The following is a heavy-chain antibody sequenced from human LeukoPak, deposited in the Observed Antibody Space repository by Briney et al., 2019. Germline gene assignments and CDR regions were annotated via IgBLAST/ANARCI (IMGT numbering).Heavy chain of an antibody. CDR2: ISSSSSYI. CDR1: GVTFSSYS. CDR3: ARDLILGRASDY. V-gene: IGHV3-21*01. Sequence: GDHLRLSCAASGVTFSSYSMSWVRQAPGKRLEWVSSISSSSSYIYYADSVKGRFTISRDNAKNSLYLQMNSLRAEDTAVYYCARDLILGRASDYWGQGTLVTVSS. J-gene: IGHJ4*02. D-gene: IGHD2-21*01.